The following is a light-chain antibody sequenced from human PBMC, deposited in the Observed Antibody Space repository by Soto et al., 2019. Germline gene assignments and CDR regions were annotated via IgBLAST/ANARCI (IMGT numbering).Light chain of an antibody. J-gene: IGKJ2*01. V-gene: IGKV1-5*01. CDR3: QPYNNN. CDR1: PTISNW. CDR2: DVS. Sequence: DIQMTQSPSTLSGSVGDRVTITCRASPTISNWLAWYQQKPGKAPKVLIYDVSTLGSGVPSRFSGSGSGKEFALTISSLQPDDFATYYCQPYNNNFGQGTKVDIK.